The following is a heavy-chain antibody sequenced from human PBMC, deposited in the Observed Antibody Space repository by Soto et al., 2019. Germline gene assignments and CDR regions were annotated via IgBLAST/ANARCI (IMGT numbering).Heavy chain of an antibody. Sequence: SVKVSCKASGFTFTSSARRWVRQARGQRLEWIGWIVVGSGNTNYAQKFQERVTITRDMSTSTAYMELSSLRSEDTAVYYCAARYFDWLLSNDAFDIWGQGTMVTVSS. V-gene: IGHV1-58*02. CDR1: GFTFTSSA. D-gene: IGHD3-9*01. CDR3: AARYFDWLLSNDAFDI. CDR2: IVVGSGNT. J-gene: IGHJ3*02.